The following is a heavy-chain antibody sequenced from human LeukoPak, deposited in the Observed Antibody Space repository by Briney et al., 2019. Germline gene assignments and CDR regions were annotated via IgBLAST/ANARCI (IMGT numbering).Heavy chain of an antibody. CDR1: GYTFTNYD. V-gene: IGHV1-8*01. J-gene: IGHJ5*02. Sequence: ASVKVSCKASGYTFTNYDINWLRQAAGQGLEWMGWMNPNSGNTAYAQKFQGRVTMTRNTSISTAYMELSSLRSEDTAVYYCARGFYHDSGGYYWETSPWFDTWGQGTLVTASS. CDR2: MNPNSGNT. D-gene: IGHD3-22*01. CDR3: ARGFYHDSGGYYWETSPWFDT.